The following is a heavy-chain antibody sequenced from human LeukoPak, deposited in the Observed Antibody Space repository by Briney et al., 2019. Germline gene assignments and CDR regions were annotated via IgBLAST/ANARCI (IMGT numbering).Heavy chain of an antibody. V-gene: IGHV3-30-3*01. CDR1: GFTFSSYA. CDR3: ARDGKLWSGLDY. J-gene: IGHJ4*02. CDR2: ISYDGSNK. Sequence: GGSLRLSCAASGFTFSSYAMHWVRQAPGKGLEWVAVISYDGSNKYYADSVKGRFTISRDNSKSTLYLQMNSLRAEDTAVYYCARDGKLWSGLDYWGQGTLVTVSS. D-gene: IGHD5-18*01.